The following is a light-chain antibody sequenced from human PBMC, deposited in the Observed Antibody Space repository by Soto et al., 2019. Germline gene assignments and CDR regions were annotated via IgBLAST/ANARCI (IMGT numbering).Light chain of an antibody. V-gene: IGKV1-39*01. CDR2: AAS. CDR3: QQSYSTPRT. Sequence: DIQMTQSPSSLSASVGDRVTITCRASQSISSYLNWYQQKPGKAPKFLIYAASSLQRGVPSRFSGSGSGTDFTLTISSLHPEDFATYYCQQSYSTPRTFGPGTIVDIK. J-gene: IGKJ3*01. CDR1: QSISSY.